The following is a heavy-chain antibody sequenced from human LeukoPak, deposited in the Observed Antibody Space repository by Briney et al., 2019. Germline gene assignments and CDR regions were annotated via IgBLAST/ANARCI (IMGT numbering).Heavy chain of an antibody. D-gene: IGHD3-10*01. CDR1: GGSLNNDY. J-gene: IGHJ4*02. V-gene: IGHV4-4*07. CDR2: IHFGGTT. CDR3: ARKGSGSRGLDY. Sequence: PSETLSLTCTVSGGSLNNDYFTWIRQPAGKGLEWIGRIHFGGTTNYNPSLKSRVTMSVDTSKNQFSLKLSSVTAADTAVYYCARKGSGSRGLDYWGQGTLVTVSS.